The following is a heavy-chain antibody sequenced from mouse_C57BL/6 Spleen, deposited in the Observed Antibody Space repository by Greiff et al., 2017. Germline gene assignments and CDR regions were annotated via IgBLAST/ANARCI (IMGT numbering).Heavy chain of an antibody. J-gene: IGHJ1*03. V-gene: IGHV1-39*01. CDR2: INPNYGTT. CDR3: ARNYYGGSYEYFDV. Sequence: VQLKQSGPELVKPGASVKISCKASGYSFTDYNMNWVKQSNGKSLEWIGVINPNYGTTSYNQKFKGKATLTVDQSSSTAYMQLNSLTSEDSAVYYCARNYYGGSYEYFDVWGTGTTVTVSS. CDR1: GYSFTDYN. D-gene: IGHD1-1*01.